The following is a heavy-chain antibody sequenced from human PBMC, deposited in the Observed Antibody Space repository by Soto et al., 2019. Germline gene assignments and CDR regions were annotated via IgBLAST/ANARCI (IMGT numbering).Heavy chain of an antibody. CDR2: IYYSGST. J-gene: IGHJ6*02. Sequence: SETLSLTCTVSGGSISSGDYYWSWIRQPPGKGLEWIGYIYYSGSTYYNPSLKSRVTISVDTSKNPFSLKLSSVTAADTAVYYCARDGLDCSGGSCYLIGGMDVWGQGTTVTVSS. D-gene: IGHD2-15*01. CDR3: ARDGLDCSGGSCYLIGGMDV. V-gene: IGHV4-30-4*01. CDR1: GGSISSGDYY.